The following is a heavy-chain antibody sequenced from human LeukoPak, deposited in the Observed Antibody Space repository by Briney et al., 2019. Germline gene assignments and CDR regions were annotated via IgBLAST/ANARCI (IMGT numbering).Heavy chain of an antibody. J-gene: IGHJ4*02. CDR1: GFTFSNYG. CDR3: AKGKDYYLDY. V-gene: IGHV3-30*02. Sequence: GGSLRLSCTASGFTFSNYGMHWVRQAPGKGLEWVAFIRYDGSEKYYADSVKGRITISRDNSKNPLYVQMNSLRAEDTAVYYWAKGKDYYLDYWGQGTLVTVSS. D-gene: IGHD3-10*01. CDR2: IRYDGSEK.